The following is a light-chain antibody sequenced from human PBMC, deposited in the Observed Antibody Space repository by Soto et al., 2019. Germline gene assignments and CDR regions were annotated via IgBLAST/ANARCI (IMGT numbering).Light chain of an antibody. Sequence: QSVLTQPPSVSGAPGQRVTISCTGSSSNIGAGYDVHWYQQLPGTAPKLLIYGNSNRPSGVPDRFSGSKSGTSASLAITGLQAEDDADYYCQSYDSSLSGSSYVFGTWTKLTVL. J-gene: IGLJ1*01. CDR3: QSYDSSLSGSSYV. CDR1: SSNIGAGYD. V-gene: IGLV1-40*01. CDR2: GNS.